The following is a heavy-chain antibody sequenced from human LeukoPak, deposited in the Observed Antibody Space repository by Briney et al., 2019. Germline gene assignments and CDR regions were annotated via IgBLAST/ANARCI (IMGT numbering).Heavy chain of an antibody. D-gene: IGHD2/OR15-2a*01. CDR3: ARSIHYYYFDY. V-gene: IGHV3-48*01. J-gene: IGHJ4*02. CDR1: GFAFSSYA. CDR2: ISSSSSTI. Sequence: PGGSLRLSCAASGFAFSSYAMSWVRQAPGKGLEWVSYISSSSSTIYYADSVKGRFTTSRDNAKNSLYLQMNSLRAEDTAVYYCARSIHYYYFDYWGQGTLVTVSS.